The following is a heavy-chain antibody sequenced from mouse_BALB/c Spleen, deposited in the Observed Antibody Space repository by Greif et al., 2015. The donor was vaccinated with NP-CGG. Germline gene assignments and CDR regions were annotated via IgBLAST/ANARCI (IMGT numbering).Heavy chain of an antibody. CDR2: IWAGGST. CDR1: GFSLTSYG. D-gene: IGHD2-14*01. V-gene: IGHV2-9*02. Sequence: QVQLQQSGPGLVAPSQSLSITCTVFGFSLTSYGVHWVRQPPGKGLEWLGVIWAGGSTNYNSALMSRLSISKDNSKSQACLKMNSLQTDDTAMYYCARGGNYRSFAYWGQGTLVTVSA. CDR3: ARGGNYRSFAY. J-gene: IGHJ3*01.